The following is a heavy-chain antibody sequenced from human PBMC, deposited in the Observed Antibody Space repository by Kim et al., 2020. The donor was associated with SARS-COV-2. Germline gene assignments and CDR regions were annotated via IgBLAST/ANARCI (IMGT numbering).Heavy chain of an antibody. D-gene: IGHD1-7*01. J-gene: IGHJ3*02. V-gene: IGHV3-23*01. Sequence: VKGRFTISRDNSKNTLYLQMNSLRAEDTAVYYCAKDRMYKINWNYDAFDIWGQGTMVTVSS. CDR3: AKDRMYKINWNYDAFDI.